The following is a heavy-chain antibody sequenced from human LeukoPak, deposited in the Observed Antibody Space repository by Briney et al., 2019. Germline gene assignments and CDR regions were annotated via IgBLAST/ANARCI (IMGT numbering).Heavy chain of an antibody. Sequence: SETLSLTCAVYGGSFSGYYWSWIRQPPGKGLEWIGEINHSGSTNYNPSLKSRVTISVDTSKNQFSLKLSSVTAADTAVYYCARGFDSSWLFVNVYYMDVWGKGTTVTISS. V-gene: IGHV4-34*01. CDR2: INHSGST. CDR3: ARGFDSSWLFVNVYYMDV. CDR1: GGSFSGYY. D-gene: IGHD6-13*01. J-gene: IGHJ6*03.